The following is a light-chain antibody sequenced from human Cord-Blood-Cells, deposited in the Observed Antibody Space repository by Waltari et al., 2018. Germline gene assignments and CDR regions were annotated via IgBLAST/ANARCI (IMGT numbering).Light chain of an antibody. CDR3: CSYAGSSTFHVV. J-gene: IGLJ2*01. V-gene: IGLV2-23*03. Sequence: QSALTQPASVSGSPGQSITISCTGTSSDVGGYNLVSWYQQNPGKAPKLMIYEGSKRPSGVSNRFSGSKSGNTASLTISGLQAEDEADYYCCSYAGSSTFHVVFGGGTKLTVL. CDR1: SSDVGGYNL. CDR2: EGS.